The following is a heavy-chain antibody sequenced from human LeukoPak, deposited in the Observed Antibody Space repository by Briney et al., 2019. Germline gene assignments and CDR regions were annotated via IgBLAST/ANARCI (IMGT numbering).Heavy chain of an antibody. V-gene: IGHV1-69*13. Sequence: SVKVSCKASGGTFSSYAISWVRQAPGQGLEWMGGIIPIFGTANYAQKFQGRVTITADESTSTAYMELSSLRSEDTAVYYCARGSVGSIAAPSDAFDLWGQGTMVTVSS. J-gene: IGHJ3*01. CDR1: GGTFSSYA. D-gene: IGHD6-6*01. CDR3: ARGSVGSIAAPSDAFDL. CDR2: IIPIFGTA.